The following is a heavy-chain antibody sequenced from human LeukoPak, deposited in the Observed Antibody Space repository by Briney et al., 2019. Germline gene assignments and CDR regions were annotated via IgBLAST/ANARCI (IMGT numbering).Heavy chain of an antibody. V-gene: IGHV3-33*01. Sequence: GGSLRLSCAASGFTFSSYGMHWVRQAPGKGLEWVAVIWYDGSNKYYADSVKGRFTISRDNAKNSLYLQMNSLRAEDTAVYYCARVLYYYDSSGYLVPPRYYYYGMDVWGQGTTVTVSS. CDR2: IWYDGSNK. D-gene: IGHD3-22*01. CDR1: GFTFSSYG. J-gene: IGHJ6*02. CDR3: ARVLYYYDSSGYLVPPRYYYYGMDV.